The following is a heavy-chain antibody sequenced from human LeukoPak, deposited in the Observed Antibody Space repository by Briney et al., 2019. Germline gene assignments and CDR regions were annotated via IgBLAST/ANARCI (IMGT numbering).Heavy chain of an antibody. CDR3: ARAGSGGASSGSYYDY. D-gene: IGHD1-26*01. CDR1: GYSFTSYW. V-gene: IGHV5-51*01. J-gene: IGHJ4*02. Sequence: GESLKISCKGSGYSFTSYWIGWVRQMPGKGLEWMGIIYPGDSDTRYSPSFQGQVTISADKSISTAYLQWSSLKAPDTAMYYCARAGSGGASSGSYYDYWGQGTLVTVSS. CDR2: IYPGDSDT.